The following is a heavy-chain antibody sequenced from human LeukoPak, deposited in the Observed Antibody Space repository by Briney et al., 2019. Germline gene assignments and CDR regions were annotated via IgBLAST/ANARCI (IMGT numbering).Heavy chain of an antibody. CDR2: IKEDGSEK. D-gene: IGHD5-12*01. Sequence: GGSLRLSCAASGFTFSNYWMNWVRQAPGKGLEWVANIKEDGSEKYYVDSVKGRFTISRDNAKNSLYLQMDSLRAEDTAVYYCARGSRGADSWGQGTLVTVSS. V-gene: IGHV3-7*02. J-gene: IGHJ4*02. CDR3: ARGSRGADS. CDR1: GFTFSNYW.